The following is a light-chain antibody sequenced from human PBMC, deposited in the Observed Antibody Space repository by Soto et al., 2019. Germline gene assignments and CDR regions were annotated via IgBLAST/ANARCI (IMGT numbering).Light chain of an antibody. CDR2: EVS. CDR3: SSYTSSSPWV. Sequence: QSALTQPASVSGSPGQSITISCTGTSSDIGGYNHVSWYQQLPGQAPKVIIFEVSNRPSGISNRFSGSKSGNTASLTISGLQAEDEADYYCSSYTSSSPWVFGGGTKLTVL. J-gene: IGLJ3*02. V-gene: IGLV2-14*01. CDR1: SSDIGGYNH.